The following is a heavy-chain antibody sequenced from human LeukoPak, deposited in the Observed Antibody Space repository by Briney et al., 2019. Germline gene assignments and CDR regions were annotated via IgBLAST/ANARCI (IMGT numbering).Heavy chain of an antibody. J-gene: IGHJ4*02. CDR1: GFTFSSYN. V-gene: IGHV3-48*04. CDR3: ARTVATERGY. D-gene: IGHD4-17*01. Sequence: GGSLRLSCAASGFTFSSYNMNWVRRAPGKGPEWVAYIGNRGFTIYYADSVKGRFTISRDNAKNSLYLQMNSLRAEDTAVYYCARTVATERGYWGQGTLVTVSS. CDR2: IGNRGFTI.